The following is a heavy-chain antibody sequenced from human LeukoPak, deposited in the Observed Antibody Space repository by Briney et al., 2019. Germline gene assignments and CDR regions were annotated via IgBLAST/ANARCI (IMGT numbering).Heavy chain of an antibody. Sequence: ASVKISCKASGYTFNNYNIHWLRQAPGQGLEWMGIVNPGGDSTNYAQDFQGRLTLTGDTPTSTVYMELCSLRSEDTAVYYCARVRDGYNDAYDIWGQGTMVTVTS. CDR1: GYTFNNYN. V-gene: IGHV1-46*02. CDR3: ARVRDGYNDAYDI. D-gene: IGHD5-24*01. J-gene: IGHJ3*02. CDR2: VNPGGDST.